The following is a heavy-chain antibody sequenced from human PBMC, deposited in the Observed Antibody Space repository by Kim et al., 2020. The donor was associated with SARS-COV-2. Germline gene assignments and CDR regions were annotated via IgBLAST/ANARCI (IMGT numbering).Heavy chain of an antibody. CDR1: GFSFSSYG. CDR2: IWSDGGNQ. J-gene: IGHJ4*02. V-gene: IGHV3-33*01. D-gene: IGHD6-13*01. CDR3: ARGYSNSWHLDC. Sequence: GGSLRLSCAASGFSFSSYGMHWVRQAPGKGLEWLSVIWSDGGNQYYRDSVKGRFTISRDNSKNTLYLQMNSLRDEDTAVYYCARGYSNSWHLDCWGQGTLVTVSS.